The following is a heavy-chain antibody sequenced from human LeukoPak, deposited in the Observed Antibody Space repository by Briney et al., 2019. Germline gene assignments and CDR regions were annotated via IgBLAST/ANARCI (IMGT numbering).Heavy chain of an antibody. CDR1: RYTFTSYY. J-gene: IGHJ4*02. CDR3: ARNMYYYDSSDIGTDNFDD. Sequence: ASLRVSCTASRYTFTSYYMHWVRQAPGQRLEWRGIITPSGGITSNAQKFQGRVTMTRDTTTSTAYLELSSLISEDTAVYYCARNMYYYDSSDIGTDNFDDWGQGTLVTVSS. D-gene: IGHD3-22*01. V-gene: IGHV1-46*01. CDR2: ITPSGGIT.